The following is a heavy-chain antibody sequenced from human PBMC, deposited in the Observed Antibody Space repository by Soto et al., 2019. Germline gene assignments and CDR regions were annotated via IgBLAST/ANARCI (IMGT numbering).Heavy chain of an antibody. Sequence: ASVKVSCKASGYTFTSYDINWVRQATGQGLEWMGWMNPNSGNTGYAQKFQGRVTMTRNTSISTAYMELSSLRSEDTAVYYCARGPRPPICGSYRYSYYFDYWGQGTLVTVSS. CDR2: MNPNSGNT. CDR1: GYTFTSYD. CDR3: ARGPRPPICGSYRYSYYFDY. D-gene: IGHD3-16*02. V-gene: IGHV1-8*01. J-gene: IGHJ4*02.